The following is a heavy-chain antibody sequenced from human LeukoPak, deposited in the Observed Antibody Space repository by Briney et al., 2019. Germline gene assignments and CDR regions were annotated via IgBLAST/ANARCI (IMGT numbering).Heavy chain of an antibody. J-gene: IGHJ4*02. V-gene: IGHV3-23*01. CDR2: ISGSGDST. CDR1: GFTFSSYA. CDR3: AKDGGYSYGDFDY. D-gene: IGHD5-18*01. Sequence: GGSLRLSCAVSGFTFSSYAMNWVRQAPGKGLEWVSSISGSGDSTQYADSVKGRFTISRDKSKNTLYLQMNSLRAEDTAVYYCAKDGGYSYGDFDYWGQGTLVTVSS.